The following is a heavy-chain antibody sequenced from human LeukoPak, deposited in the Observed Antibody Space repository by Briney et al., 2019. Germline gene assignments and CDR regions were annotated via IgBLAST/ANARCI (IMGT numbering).Heavy chain of an antibody. CDR2: ISSSSSYI. CDR1: GFTFSTYS. D-gene: IGHD3-22*01. J-gene: IGHJ4*02. Sequence: GGSLRLSCAASGFTFSTYSMNWVRQAPGKGLEWVSSISSSSSYIYYADSVKGRFTISRDNAKNSLYLQMNSLRAEDTAVYYCARDTNPTYYYDSSGGDYWGQGTLVTVSS. V-gene: IGHV3-21*01. CDR3: ARDTNPTYYYDSSGGDY.